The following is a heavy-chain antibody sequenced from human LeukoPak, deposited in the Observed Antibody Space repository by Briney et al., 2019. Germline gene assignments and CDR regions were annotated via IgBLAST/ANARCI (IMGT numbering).Heavy chain of an antibody. CDR2: IIPIFGTA. J-gene: IGHJ4*02. CDR1: GGTFSSYA. Sequence: SVKVSCKASGGTFSSYAISWVQQAPGQGLEWMGGIIPIFGTANYAQKFQGRVTITADESTSTAYMELSSLRSEDTAVYYCAGSSLLSYYFDYWGQGTLVTVSS. D-gene: IGHD6-13*01. V-gene: IGHV1-69*13. CDR3: AGSSLLSYYFDY.